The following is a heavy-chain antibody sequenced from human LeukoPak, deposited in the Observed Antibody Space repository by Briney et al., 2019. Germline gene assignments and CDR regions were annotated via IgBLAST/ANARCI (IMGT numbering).Heavy chain of an antibody. Sequence: GGSLRLSCEASGFTFDDYAMHWVRQAPGEGLEWVSLISGGGGSTYYADSVKGRFTISRDNSKNSLYLQMNSLRTEDTALYYCAKDRGYGSGSHYNVGFEPWGQGTLVTVSS. CDR3: AKDRGYGSGSHYNVGFEP. CDR2: ISGGGGST. D-gene: IGHD3-10*01. V-gene: IGHV3-43*02. J-gene: IGHJ5*02. CDR1: GFTFDDYA.